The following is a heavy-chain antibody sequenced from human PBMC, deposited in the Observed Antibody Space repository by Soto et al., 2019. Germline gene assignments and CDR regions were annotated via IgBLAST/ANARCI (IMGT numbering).Heavy chain of an antibody. J-gene: IGHJ4*02. D-gene: IGHD3-3*01. CDR3: ATGVIWIGYFTVDS. Sequence: QVQLVQSGAEVKKPGSSVKVSCKASGGSFGKSAINWVRQTPGQGLEWLGGFIPVYRTLNYAQKFQGRVTITADESTGTAYMTLSILASDATSVYYCATGVIWIGYFTVDSWGQGTRVTVSS. V-gene: IGHV1-69*01. CDR1: GGSFGKSA. CDR2: FIPVYRTL.